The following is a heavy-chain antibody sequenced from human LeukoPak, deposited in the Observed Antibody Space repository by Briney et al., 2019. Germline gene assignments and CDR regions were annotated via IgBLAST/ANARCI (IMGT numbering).Heavy chain of an antibody. J-gene: IGHJ4*02. CDR3: ARHPYYDSSGYYVY. D-gene: IGHD3-22*01. CDR2: ISAYSGNT. Sequence: ASVKVSCKASGYMFTSYAISWVRQAPGQGLEWMEWISAYSGNTNYAQRFQGRVTMTTDTSTSTAYMELRSLRSDDTAVYYCARHPYYDSSGYYVYWGQGTLVTVSS. CDR1: GYMFTSYA. V-gene: IGHV1-18*01.